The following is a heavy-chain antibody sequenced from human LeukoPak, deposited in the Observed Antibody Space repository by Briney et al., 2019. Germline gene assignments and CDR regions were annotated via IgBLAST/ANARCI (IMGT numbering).Heavy chain of an antibody. D-gene: IGHD3-10*01. CDR3: ANGKVRGVFVGMDV. V-gene: IGHV3-7*03. J-gene: IGHJ6*02. CDR2: IKQDGSEK. Sequence: GGSLRLSCAASGFTFSSYWMSWVRQAPGKGLEWVANIKQDGSEKYYVDSVKGRFTISRDNAKNSLYLQMNSLRAEDTAVYYCANGKVRGVFVGMDVWGQGTTVTVSS. CDR1: GFTFSSYW.